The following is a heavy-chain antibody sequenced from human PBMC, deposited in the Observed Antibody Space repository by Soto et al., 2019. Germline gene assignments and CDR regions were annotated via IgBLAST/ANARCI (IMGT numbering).Heavy chain of an antibody. Sequence: ASVKVSCKASGYTFTSYGISWVRQAPGQGLEWMGWISAYNGNTNYAQKLQGRVTMTTDTSTSTAYMELRSLRSDDTAVYYCARTHYYDSSGYYWVYWGQGTLVTVSS. J-gene: IGHJ4*02. CDR1: GYTFTSYG. CDR3: ARTHYYDSSGYYWVY. CDR2: ISAYNGNT. D-gene: IGHD3-22*01. V-gene: IGHV1-18*01.